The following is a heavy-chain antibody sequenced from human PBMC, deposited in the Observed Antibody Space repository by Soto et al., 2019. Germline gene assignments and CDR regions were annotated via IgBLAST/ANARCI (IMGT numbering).Heavy chain of an antibody. J-gene: IGHJ3*02. Sequence: PGGSLRLSCAASGFTFDDYAMHWVRQAPGKGLEWVSGFSCIIVSLGYADSVKGRFTISRDIAKNSLYLQMNSLRAEDTALYYCAKDTSTGTTWAFDIWGQGTMVTVSS. CDR2: FSCIIVSL. CDR3: AKDTSTGTTWAFDI. CDR1: GFTFDDYA. D-gene: IGHD1-7*01. V-gene: IGHV3-9*01.